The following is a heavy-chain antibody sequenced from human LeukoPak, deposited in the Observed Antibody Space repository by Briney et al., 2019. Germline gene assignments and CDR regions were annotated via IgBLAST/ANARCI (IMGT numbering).Heavy chain of an antibody. V-gene: IGHV4-34*01. Sequence: PSETLSLTCAVYGGSFSGYYWSWIRQPPGKGLEWIGEINHSGSTNYNPSLKSRVTISVDTSKNQFSLKLSSVTAADTAVYYCASSSGYDYLGVDYWGQGTLVTVSS. CDR3: ASSSGYDYLGVDY. J-gene: IGHJ4*02. CDR1: GGSFSGYY. D-gene: IGHD5-12*01. CDR2: INHSGST.